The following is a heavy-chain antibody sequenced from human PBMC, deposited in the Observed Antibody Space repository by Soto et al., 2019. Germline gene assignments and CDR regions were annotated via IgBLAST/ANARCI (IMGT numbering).Heavy chain of an antibody. D-gene: IGHD3-9*01. J-gene: IGHJ4*02. Sequence: QVQLQESGPGLVKPSETLSLTCTVSGGSISSYYWSWIRQPPGKGLEWIGYIYYSGSTNYNPSLKSRVTISVDTSKNQFSLKLSSVTAADTAVYYCARIDRLRYFDYWGQGTLVTVSS. CDR1: GGSISSYY. CDR2: IYYSGST. V-gene: IGHV4-59*01. CDR3: ARIDRLRYFDY.